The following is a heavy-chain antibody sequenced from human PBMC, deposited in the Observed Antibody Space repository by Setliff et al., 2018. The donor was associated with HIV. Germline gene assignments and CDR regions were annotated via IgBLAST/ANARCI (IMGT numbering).Heavy chain of an antibody. CDR1: EFIFSRYA. D-gene: IGHD3-10*02. J-gene: IGHJ2*01. CDR3: ARDRFPQSNIFGAWYFDL. Sequence: GGSLRLSCAASEFIFSRYAIYWVRQAPGKGLEWVAVISSDGSDKYYADSVKGRFTISRDNSKNTLYLQMNSLRAEDTAVYYCARDRFPQSNIFGAWYFDLWGRGTLVTVSS. CDR2: ISSDGSDK. V-gene: IGHV3-30*01.